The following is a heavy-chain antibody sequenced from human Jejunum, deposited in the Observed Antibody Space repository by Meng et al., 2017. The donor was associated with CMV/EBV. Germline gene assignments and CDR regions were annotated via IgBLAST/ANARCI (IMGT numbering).Heavy chain of an antibody. CDR3: ARGRYCSSTSCYPFEY. CDR1: GDSVSSYY. V-gene: IGHV4-59*02. Sequence: GDSVSSYYWSWIRQPPGKGLEWIGHVYQTVTTNYNPSLKSRVTISVDTSKNQFSLRLSSVTAADTAVYYCARGRYCSSTSCYPFEYWGQGTLVTVSS. J-gene: IGHJ4*02. D-gene: IGHD2-2*01. CDR2: VYQTVTT.